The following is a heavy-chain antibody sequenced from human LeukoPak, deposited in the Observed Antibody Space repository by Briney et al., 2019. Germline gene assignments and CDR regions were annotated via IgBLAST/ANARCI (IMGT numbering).Heavy chain of an antibody. Sequence: ASVTVSCKASGYTFTGYYMHWVRQAPGQGLEGMGWVNPNSGGTNYAHKFQGRVTMTRDKSISTAYMELSRLRSDDTAVYYCARGTGYHGHDYWGQGTLVTVSS. CDR3: ARGTGYHGHDY. D-gene: IGHD3/OR15-3a*01. CDR2: VNPNSGGT. CDR1: GYTFTGYY. J-gene: IGHJ4*02. V-gene: IGHV1-2*07.